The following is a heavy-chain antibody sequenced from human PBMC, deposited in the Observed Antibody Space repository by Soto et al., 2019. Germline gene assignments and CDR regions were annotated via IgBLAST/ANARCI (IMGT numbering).Heavy chain of an antibody. Sequence: ASVKVSCKASGYTFTSYGISWVRQAPGQGLEWMGWISAYNGNTNYAQKLQGRVTMTTDTSTSTAYMELRSLRSADTAVYYCARHQNGWNWFDPWGQGTLVTVSS. CDR1: GYTFTSYG. J-gene: IGHJ5*02. D-gene: IGHD6-19*01. CDR2: ISAYNGNT. CDR3: ARHQNGWNWFDP. V-gene: IGHV1-18*01.